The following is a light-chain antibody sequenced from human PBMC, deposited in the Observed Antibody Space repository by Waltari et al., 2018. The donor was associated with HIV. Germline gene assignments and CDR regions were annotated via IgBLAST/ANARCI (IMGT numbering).Light chain of an antibody. Sequence: QPVLTQPPSASASLGASVTLTCTLSIGSSNYKVDWYQKRPGKGPRFVMRVGTGGIVGSKGDGIPDRFSVLGSGLNRYLTINNIQEEDESDYYCGADHGSGSNWVFGGGTKLTVL. J-gene: IGLJ2*01. CDR1: IGSSNYK. CDR2: VGTGGIVG. CDR3: GADHGSGSNWV. V-gene: IGLV9-49*01.